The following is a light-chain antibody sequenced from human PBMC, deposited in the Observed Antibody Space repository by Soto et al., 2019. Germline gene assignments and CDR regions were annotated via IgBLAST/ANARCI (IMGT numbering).Light chain of an antibody. Sequence: EIVLTQSPGSLSLSPGERATLSCRASQSVSSTFFAWYQQKPGQAPRLLMYGASSRATGIQERFSGSGSGTYFTLTISRLDAEDLAVYYCQHFDRSVTFGQGTKVEIK. V-gene: IGKV3-20*01. CDR1: QSVSSTF. J-gene: IGKJ1*01. CDR3: QHFDRSVT. CDR2: GAS.